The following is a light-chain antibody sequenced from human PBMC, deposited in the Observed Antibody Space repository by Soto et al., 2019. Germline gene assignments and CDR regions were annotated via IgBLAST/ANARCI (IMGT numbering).Light chain of an antibody. CDR3: QQSYSAPLT. Sequence: DIQMTQSPSSLSASVGDRVTITCRASQTISSYLTWYQQKPGRALKLLIYGTSSLQSGVPSRFSGSGSGTDFTLTISSLQPEDFATYYCQQSYSAPLTFGPGTRVDLK. CDR2: GTS. V-gene: IGKV1-39*01. CDR1: QTISSY. J-gene: IGKJ3*01.